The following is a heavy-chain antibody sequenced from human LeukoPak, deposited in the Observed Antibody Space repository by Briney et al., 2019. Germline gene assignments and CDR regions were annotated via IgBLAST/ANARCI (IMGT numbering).Heavy chain of an antibody. CDR2: IKPDGSEK. V-gene: IGHV3-7*01. Sequence: GGSLRLSCAASGFTFSRYWMNWVRQAPGKGLEWVANIKPDGSEKYYVDSVKGRFTISRDNSKTTLYLQMNSLRAEDTAVYYCAKAFVVVPAAPFDYWGQGTLVTVSS. J-gene: IGHJ4*02. D-gene: IGHD2-2*01. CDR1: GFTFSRYW. CDR3: AKAFVVVPAAPFDY.